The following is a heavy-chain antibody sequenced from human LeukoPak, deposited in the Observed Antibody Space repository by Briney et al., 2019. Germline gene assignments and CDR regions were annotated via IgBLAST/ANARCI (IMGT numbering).Heavy chain of an antibody. CDR3: ARSKTVTTEFDH. Sequence: GGSLRLSCVAPGFTFSSSAMSWVRQALGKGLGWVSGICWNSGSIGYADSVKGRFTISRDNAKKSLYLQMNSLRADDMALYYCARSKTVTTEFDHWGQGTLVTVSS. V-gene: IGHV3-9*03. CDR1: GFTFSSSA. CDR2: ICWNSGSI. D-gene: IGHD4-17*01. J-gene: IGHJ4*02.